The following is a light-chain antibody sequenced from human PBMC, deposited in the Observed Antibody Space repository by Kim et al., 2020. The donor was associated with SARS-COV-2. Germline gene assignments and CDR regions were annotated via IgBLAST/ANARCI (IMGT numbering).Light chain of an antibody. CDR1: SGHSTYA. J-gene: IGLJ3*02. Sequence: SVKLTCTLSSGHSTYAIAWHQQQPEKGPRYLMKLNSDGRHSKGDGIPDRFSGSSSGAERYLIISSLQSEDEADYYCQTWGTGIRVFGGGTQLTVL. CDR2: LNSDGRH. V-gene: IGLV4-69*01. CDR3: QTWGTGIRV.